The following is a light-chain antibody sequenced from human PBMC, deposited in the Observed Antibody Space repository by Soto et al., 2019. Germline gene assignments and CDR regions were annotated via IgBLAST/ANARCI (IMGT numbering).Light chain of an antibody. V-gene: IGLV4-69*01. CDR1: SGHSNYA. Sequence: QSVVTQSPSASASLGASVKLTCTLSSGHSNYAIAWHQQQPEKGPRYLMKLNSDGSHSKGDGIPDRFSGSSSGAERYLTISSLHSEDEADYYCQTWGTGIRVFGGGTKLTVL. CDR3: QTWGTGIRV. CDR2: LNSDGSH. J-gene: IGLJ3*02.